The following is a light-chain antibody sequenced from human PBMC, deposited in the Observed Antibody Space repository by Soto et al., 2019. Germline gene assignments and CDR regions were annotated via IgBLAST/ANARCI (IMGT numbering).Light chain of an antibody. CDR3: QHYYGYSRT. CDR1: QSIDIW. CDR2: KAS. Sequence: DIQMTQSPSTLSASVGDRVTITCRASQSIDIWLAWYQQKPGKAPKHLIYKASNLESGVPSRFSGSGSGTEFTLTISSLQPDDSATDYCQHYYGYSRTFGQGTKLEIK. V-gene: IGKV1-5*03. J-gene: IGKJ2*01.